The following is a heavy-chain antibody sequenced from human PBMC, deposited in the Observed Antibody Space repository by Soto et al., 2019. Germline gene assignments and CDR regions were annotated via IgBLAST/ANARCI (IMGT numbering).Heavy chain of an antibody. CDR3: ATQGLTTFYFDH. J-gene: IGHJ4*02. Sequence: EVQLEQSGAEVKKSGESLRISCKVSGYSFASQWISWVRQVPGKGQEWMGRIDLSESYTTYNPSFQGHVSFSADKSITTAYLQWSSLEASDSAIYYCATQGLTTFYFDHWGRGTLVTVSS. CDR2: IDLSESYT. D-gene: IGHD1-1*01. CDR1: GYSFASQW. V-gene: IGHV5-10-1*03.